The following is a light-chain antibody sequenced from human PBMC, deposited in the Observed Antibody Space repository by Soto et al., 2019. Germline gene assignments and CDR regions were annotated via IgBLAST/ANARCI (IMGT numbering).Light chain of an antibody. Sequence: EIVLTQSPGILSLSPGERATLSCRASQGLNGRTLAWYQQKPGQAPRLLISDASSRATGIPDRFSGSGSGTDFTLTISSLEPEDFAVYYCHQRQYWPPITFGQGTRLEIK. CDR1: QGLNGRT. V-gene: IGKV3D-20*02. CDR3: HQRQYWPPIT. CDR2: DAS. J-gene: IGKJ5*01.